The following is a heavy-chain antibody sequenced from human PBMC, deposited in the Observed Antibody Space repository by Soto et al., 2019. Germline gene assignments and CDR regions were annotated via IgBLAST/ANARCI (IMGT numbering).Heavy chain of an antibody. Sequence: SETLSLTCTVSGGSISSGGYYWSWIRQHPGKGLEWIGYIYYSGSTYYNPSLKSRVTISVDTSKNQFSLKLSSVTAADTAVYYCARRRRADYGMDVWGQGTTVTVS. J-gene: IGHJ6*02. V-gene: IGHV4-31*03. CDR2: IYYSGST. CDR3: ARRRRADYGMDV. CDR1: GGSISSGGYY.